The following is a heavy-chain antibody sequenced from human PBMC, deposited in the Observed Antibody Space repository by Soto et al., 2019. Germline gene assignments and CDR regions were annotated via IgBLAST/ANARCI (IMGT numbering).Heavy chain of an antibody. Sequence: SETLSLTCNVSGGSVSSGGYYSSWICQHPGKGLEWIGYIYYTGITYYNPSLQSRVTISLGTSKNQFSLTLTSVAAADTAIYYCASEPTVPSGFDSWGQGTLVTVS. CDR1: GGSVSSGGYY. CDR3: ASEPTVPSGFDS. D-gene: IGHD4-17*01. J-gene: IGHJ4*02. V-gene: IGHV4-31*03. CDR2: IYYTGIT.